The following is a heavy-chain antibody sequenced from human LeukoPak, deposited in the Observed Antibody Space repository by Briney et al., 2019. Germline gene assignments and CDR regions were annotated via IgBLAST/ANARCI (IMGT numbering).Heavy chain of an antibody. CDR1: GVSITSSGFY. D-gene: IGHD6-6*01. CDR2: ITNSGSI. J-gene: IGHJ3*01. V-gene: IGHV4-31*03. CDR3: ARDNTLTSSPDACDF. Sequence: SETLSLTCNVSGVSITSSGFYWSWVRQHPGKGLEWIGHITNSGSISYNPSLKSRLTIARDTSKNQFSLDLTFATAADTALYYCARDNTLTSSPDACDFWGQGTVVSDCS.